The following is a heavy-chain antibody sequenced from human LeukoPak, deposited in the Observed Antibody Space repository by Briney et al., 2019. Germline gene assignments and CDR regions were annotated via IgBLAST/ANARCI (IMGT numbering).Heavy chain of an antibody. CDR1: GFTFSSYA. CDR2: IWYDGSDK. D-gene: IGHD5-18*01. J-gene: IGHJ6*02. CDR3: ARAIQLYYYGMDV. V-gene: IGHV3-33*08. Sequence: PGGSLRLSCAASGFTFSSYAMSWVRQAPGKGLEWVAVIWYDGSDKYYADSVKGRFTISRDNSKNTLYLQMNSLRAEDTAVYYCARAIQLYYYGMDVWGQGTTVTVSS.